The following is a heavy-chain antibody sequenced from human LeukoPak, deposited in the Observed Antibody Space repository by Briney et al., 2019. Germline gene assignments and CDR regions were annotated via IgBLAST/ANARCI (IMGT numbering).Heavy chain of an antibody. CDR1: GFTFSNYA. V-gene: IGHV3-48*01. D-gene: IGHD2-2*01. CDR3: ARMGRYCSSTACHFDN. J-gene: IGHJ4*02. CDR2: ISSGSGTI. Sequence: GGSLRLSCVASGFTFSNYAMDWVRQAPGKGLEWIADISSGSGTIYYTDSLKGRVTISRDNAKNSMFLQMNSLRAEDTAVYYCARMGRYCSSTACHFDNWGQETLVTVSS.